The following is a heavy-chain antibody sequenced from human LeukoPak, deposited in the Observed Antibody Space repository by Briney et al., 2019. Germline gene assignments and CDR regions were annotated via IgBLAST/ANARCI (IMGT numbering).Heavy chain of an antibody. D-gene: IGHD2-21*02. J-gene: IGHJ3*02. Sequence: KPSETLSLTCAVSGYSISSGYYWGWIRQPPGKGLERIGSIYHSGSTYYNPSLKSRVTISVDTSKNQFSLKLSSVTAADTAVYYCARRRVTDYSYAFDIWGQGTMVTVSS. CDR2: IYHSGST. CDR3: ARRRVTDYSYAFDI. V-gene: IGHV4-38-2*01. CDR1: GYSISSGYY.